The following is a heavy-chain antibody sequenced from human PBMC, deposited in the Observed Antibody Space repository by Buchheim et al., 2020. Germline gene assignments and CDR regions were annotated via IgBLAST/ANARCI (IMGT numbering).Heavy chain of an antibody. CDR3: ARERVAGSYLYYYGMDV. Sequence: EVQLVESGGGLVQPGGSLRLSCAASGFTFSSYWMSWVRQAPGKGLEWVANIKQDGSEKYYVDSVKGRFTISRENAKNSPYLQMNSLRAEDTAVYYCARERVAGSYLYYYGMDVWGQGTT. J-gene: IGHJ6*02. CDR2: IKQDGSEK. V-gene: IGHV3-7*01. D-gene: IGHD6-19*01. CDR1: GFTFSSYW.